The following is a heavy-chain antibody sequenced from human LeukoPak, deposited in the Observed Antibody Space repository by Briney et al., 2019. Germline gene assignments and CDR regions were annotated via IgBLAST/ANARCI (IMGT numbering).Heavy chain of an antibody. CDR2: IIPIFGTA. J-gene: IGHJ4*02. CDR3: ASDGIAAAGNFDY. Sequence: SVKVSCKASGGTFSSYAISWVRQAPGQGLEWMGGIIPIFGTANYAQKFQGRVTITADESTSTAYMELSSLRSEDTAVYYCASDGIAAAGNFDYWGQGTLVTVPS. CDR1: GGTFSSYA. V-gene: IGHV1-69*13. D-gene: IGHD6-13*01.